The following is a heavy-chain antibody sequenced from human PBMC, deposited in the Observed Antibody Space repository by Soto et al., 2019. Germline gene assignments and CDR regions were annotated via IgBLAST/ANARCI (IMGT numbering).Heavy chain of an antibody. CDR1: GGSIISASYS. V-gene: IGHV4-31*11. Sequence: TLSLTCAVSGGSIISASYSWNWIRQSPGRGLEWIGHIYSSGSTYYNPSLKSRVSISVDTSNNQFSLKLTSVTAADTAVYFCAREDAARIERWFDAWGQGILVTVSS. D-gene: IGHD6-25*01. CDR3: AREDAARIERWFDA. J-gene: IGHJ5*02. CDR2: IYSSGST.